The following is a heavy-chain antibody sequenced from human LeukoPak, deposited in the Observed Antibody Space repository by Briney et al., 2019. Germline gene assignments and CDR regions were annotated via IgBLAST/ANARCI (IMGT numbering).Heavy chain of an antibody. D-gene: IGHD3-22*01. Sequence: GGSLRLSCAASGFTFSNYAMNWVRQAPGKGLEWVSAIIGSDGSTYYADSVKGRFTISRDNSKNTLYLQMNSLRAEDTAVYYCAKGGTMIVVVTHWGQGTLVTVSS. CDR2: IIGSDGST. V-gene: IGHV3-23*01. CDR3: AKGGTMIVVVTH. CDR1: GFTFSNYA. J-gene: IGHJ4*02.